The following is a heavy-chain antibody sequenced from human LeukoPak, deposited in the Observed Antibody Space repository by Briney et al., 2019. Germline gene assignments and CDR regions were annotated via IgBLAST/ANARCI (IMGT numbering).Heavy chain of an antibody. Sequence: PSETLSLTCAVSGYSISSGYYWGWIRQPPGKGLEWIATIYHSGSTYSNPSLKSRVTISIDTSKNQFSLKLTSVTAADTAVYYCATTKGGYSCGLAYWGQGTLVTVSS. D-gene: IGHD5-18*01. CDR1: GYSISSGYY. CDR3: ATTKGGYSCGLAY. V-gene: IGHV4-38-2*01. CDR2: IYHSGST. J-gene: IGHJ4*02.